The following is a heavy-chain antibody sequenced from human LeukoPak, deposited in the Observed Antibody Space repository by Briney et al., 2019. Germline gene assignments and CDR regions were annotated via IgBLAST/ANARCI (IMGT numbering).Heavy chain of an antibody. J-gene: IGHJ4*02. D-gene: IGHD2-2*01. CDR2: INAGNGNT. Sequence: ASVKVCCKASGYTFTRYAMHWVRQAPGQRPEWMGWINAGNGNTKYSQKFQGRVTITRDTSASTAYMELSSLRPEDTAVYYCARVQSAYCSSSSCYGGYFDYWGQGTLVTVSS. V-gene: IGHV1-3*01. CDR1: GYTFTRYA. CDR3: ARVQSAYCSSSSCYGGYFDY.